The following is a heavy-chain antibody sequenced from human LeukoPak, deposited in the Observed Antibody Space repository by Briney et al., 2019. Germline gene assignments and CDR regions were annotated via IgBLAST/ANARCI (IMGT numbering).Heavy chain of an antibody. CDR1: GFTFSSYA. Sequence: GGSLRLSCAASGFTFSSYAMSWVRHATGRGLEWVSDISGCGGSTYYADSVKGRFTISRDNSKNTLYLQMNSLRAEDTAVYYCAKDFCSSTSCYRGDNWFDPWGQGTLVTVSS. CDR3: AKDFCSSTSCYRGDNWFDP. V-gene: IGHV3-23*01. J-gene: IGHJ5*02. CDR2: ISGCGGST. D-gene: IGHD2-2*02.